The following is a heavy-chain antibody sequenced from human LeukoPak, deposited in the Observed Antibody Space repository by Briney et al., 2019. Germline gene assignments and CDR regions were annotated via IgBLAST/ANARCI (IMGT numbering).Heavy chain of an antibody. CDR2: INHSGST. CDR1: GGSFSGYY. J-gene: IGHJ4*02. CDR3: ARRIAAAGVYYFDY. D-gene: IGHD6-13*01. V-gene: IGHV4-34*01. Sequence: PSETLSLTCAVYGGSFSGYYWSWIRQPPGKGLEWIGEINHSGSTNYNPSLKSRVTISVDTSKNQFSLKLSSVTAADTAVYYCARRIAAAGVYYFDYWGQGTLVNVSS.